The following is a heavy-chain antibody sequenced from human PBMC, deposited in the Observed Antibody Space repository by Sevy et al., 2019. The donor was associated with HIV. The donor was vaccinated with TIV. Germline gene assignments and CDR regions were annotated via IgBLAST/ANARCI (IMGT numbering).Heavy chain of an antibody. CDR1: GFTFSSYG. D-gene: IGHD3-10*01. CDR2: ISYDGSNK. V-gene: IGHV3-30*18. J-gene: IGHJ4*02. CDR3: AKDYYYGSGSYFDY. Sequence: GGSLRLSCAASGFTFSSYGMHWVRQAPGKGLEWVAVISYDGSNKYYADSVKGRFTISRDNSKNTLYLQMNSLRAEDTAVYYCAKDYYYGSGSYFDYWGQRTLVTVSS.